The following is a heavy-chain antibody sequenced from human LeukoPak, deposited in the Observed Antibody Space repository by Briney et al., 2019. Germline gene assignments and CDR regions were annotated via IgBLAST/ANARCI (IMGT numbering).Heavy chain of an antibody. CDR3: ARVQSRDFDY. V-gene: IGHV4-34*01. Sequence: SETLSLTCAVYGGSFSGYYWSWIRQPPGKGLEWIGEINHSGSTNYNPSLKSRVTISVDTSKNQFSLKLSSVTAADTAVYYCARVQSRDFDYWGQGTLVTVSS. CDR2: INHSGST. J-gene: IGHJ4*02. CDR1: GGSFSGYY.